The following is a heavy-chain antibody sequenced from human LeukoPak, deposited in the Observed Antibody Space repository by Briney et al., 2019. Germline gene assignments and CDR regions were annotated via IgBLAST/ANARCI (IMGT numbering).Heavy chain of an antibody. V-gene: IGHV3-43*02. D-gene: IGHD3-22*01. CDR1: GFNFGGYA. J-gene: IGHJ1*01. Sequence: GSLRLSCSASGFNFGGYAMQWVRQAPGEGLGWVSLFSGDGGSTYYADSVKGRFTISRDNSKNSLYLQMNSLRTEDTALYYCAKDHYYDSPSGGFQHWGQGTLVTVSS. CDR2: FSGDGGST. CDR3: AKDHYYDSPSGGFQH.